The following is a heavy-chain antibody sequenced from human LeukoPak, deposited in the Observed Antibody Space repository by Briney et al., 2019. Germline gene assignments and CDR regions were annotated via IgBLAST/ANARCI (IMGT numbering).Heavy chain of an antibody. J-gene: IGHJ3*02. CDR2: IYYSGST. CDR1: VGSISTYY. V-gene: IGHV4-59*12. CDR3: ARANWGVLRNAFDI. D-gene: IGHD3-10*01. Sequence: PSETLSLTCTVSVGSISTYYWSWIRQPPGKGLEWIGYIYYSGSTNYNPSLKSRVTISVDTSKNQFSLNLSSVTAADTAVYYCARANWGVLRNAFDIWGQGTMVTVSS.